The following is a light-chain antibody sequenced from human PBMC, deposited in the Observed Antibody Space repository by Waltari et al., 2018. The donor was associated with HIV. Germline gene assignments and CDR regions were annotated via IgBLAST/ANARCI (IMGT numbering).Light chain of an antibody. V-gene: IGLV1-44*01. CDR2: NSK. CDR1: SSNIGSNT. J-gene: IGLJ3*02. CDR3: AAWDDSLNGLWV. Sequence: QSVLTQPPSASGTPGQRVTISCSGGSSNIGSNTVSWYQQLPGTAPKLLIFNSKREPAWVPDRFSGSKSGTSASLAISGLQSEDEADYYCAAWDDSLNGLWVFGAWTKVTVL.